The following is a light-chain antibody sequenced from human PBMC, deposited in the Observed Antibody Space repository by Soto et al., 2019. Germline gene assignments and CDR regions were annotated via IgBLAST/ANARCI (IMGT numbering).Light chain of an antibody. CDR3: AAWDDSLWV. V-gene: IGLV1-44*01. Sequence: QSALTQPPSLSGTPGQRVTISCSGSTSNIAGNTVHWYQHLPETAHKLLIYSNNQRPSGVPDRFSGSKSGTSASLAISGLQSEDEADYYCAAWDDSLWVFGGGTKLTVL. J-gene: IGLJ3*02. CDR2: SNN. CDR1: TSNIAGNT.